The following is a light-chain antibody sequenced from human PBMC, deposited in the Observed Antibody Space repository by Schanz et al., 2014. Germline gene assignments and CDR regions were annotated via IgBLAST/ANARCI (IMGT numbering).Light chain of an antibody. J-gene: IGLJ3*02. CDR1: ISNIGSNT. V-gene: IGLV1-44*01. CDR3: QSYDNSLSGV. Sequence: QSVLTQPPSASGTPGQTVTISCSGDISNIGSNTVNWYQQLPGTAPKLLIYTNNQRPSGVPDRFSGSKSGTSASLAITGLQAEDEANYYCQSYDNSLSGVFGGGTKLTV. CDR2: TNN.